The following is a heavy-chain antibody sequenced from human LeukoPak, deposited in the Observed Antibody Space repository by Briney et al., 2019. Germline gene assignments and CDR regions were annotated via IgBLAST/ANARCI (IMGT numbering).Heavy chain of an antibody. D-gene: IGHD3-22*01. J-gene: IGHJ4*02. Sequence: EASVNVSCKASVYTFTSYGIRWVRPPPGQGRAGVGWISAYNGNTNYAQKLQGRVTMTTDTSTSTAYMELRSLRSDDTAVYYCARDRLHYYDSSGYSLLYWGQGTLVTVSS. CDR1: VYTFTSYG. CDR2: ISAYNGNT. V-gene: IGHV1-18*01. CDR3: ARDRLHYYDSSGYSLLY.